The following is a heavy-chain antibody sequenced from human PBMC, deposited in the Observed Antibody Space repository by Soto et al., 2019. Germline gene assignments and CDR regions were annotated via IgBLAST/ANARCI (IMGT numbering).Heavy chain of an antibody. CDR1: GFTFSSYW. J-gene: IGHJ4*02. V-gene: IGHV4-39*01. D-gene: IGHD3-3*01. CDR2: IYYSGST. Sequence: GSLRLSCAASGFTFSSYWMHWVRQAPGKGLEWIGSIYYSGSTYYNPSLKSRVTISVDTSKNQFSLKLSSVTAADTAVYYCARRITIFGVVILGYYFDYWGQGTLVTVSS. CDR3: ARRITIFGVVILGYYFDY.